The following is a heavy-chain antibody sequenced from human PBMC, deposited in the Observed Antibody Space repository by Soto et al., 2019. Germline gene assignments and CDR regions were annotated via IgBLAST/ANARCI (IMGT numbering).Heavy chain of an antibody. CDR2: IYHSGST. CDR3: ARGVRWFYYDDSGYVTSRGMDV. D-gene: IGHD3-22*01. CDR1: GGSISSGGYS. Sequence: PSETLSLTCAVSGGSISSGGYSWSWIRQPPGKGLEWIGYIYHSGSTYYNPSLKSRVTISVDRSKNQFSLKLSSVTAADTAVYYCARGVRWFYYDDSGYVTSRGMDVWGQGTTVTVSS. V-gene: IGHV4-30-2*01. J-gene: IGHJ6*02.